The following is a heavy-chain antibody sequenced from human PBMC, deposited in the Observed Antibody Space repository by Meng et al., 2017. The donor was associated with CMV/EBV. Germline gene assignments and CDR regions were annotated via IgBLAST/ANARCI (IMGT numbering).Heavy chain of an antibody. Sequence: VPIALTSHSCAWIRQPPGTDLDWIVSVYYSGGVYYNPSLQSRVAMSVDTSKNQFSLKLTSVTAADTAVYYCATQPTYFYHTAGYYLESWGQGILVTAPQ. CDR1: VPIALTSHS. V-gene: IGHV4-39*01. CDR3: ATQPTYFYHTAGYYLES. D-gene: IGHD3-22*01. CDR2: VYYSGGV. J-gene: IGHJ4*02.